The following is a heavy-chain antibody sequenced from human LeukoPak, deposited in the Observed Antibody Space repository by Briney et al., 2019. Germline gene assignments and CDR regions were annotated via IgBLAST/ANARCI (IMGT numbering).Heavy chain of an antibody. CDR2: ISSSGSTI. Sequence: PGGSLRLSCVASGFTFSSYEINWVRQAPGKGLEWISYISSSGSTIFYADSVKGRFTISRDNAKNSLYLQMNSLRAEDTAVYYCARDAHYYDTSGYFRAPFDYWGQGTLVTVSS. J-gene: IGHJ4*02. V-gene: IGHV3-48*03. CDR1: GFTFSSYE. D-gene: IGHD3-22*01. CDR3: ARDAHYYDTSGYFRAPFDY.